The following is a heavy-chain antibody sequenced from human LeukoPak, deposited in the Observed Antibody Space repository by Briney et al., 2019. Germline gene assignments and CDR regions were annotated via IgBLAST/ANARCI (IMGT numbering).Heavy chain of an antibody. CDR2: IYYSGST. V-gene: IGHV4-59*01. Sequence: SETLSLTCTVSGGSISSYYWSWIRQPPGKGLEWIGYIYYSGSTNYNPSLKSRVTISVDTSKNQFSLKLSSVTAADTAVYYCARDRGGWETAAGMDPWGQGTLVTVSS. CDR3: ARDRGGWETAAGMDP. J-gene: IGHJ5*02. CDR1: GGSISSYY. D-gene: IGHD6-13*01.